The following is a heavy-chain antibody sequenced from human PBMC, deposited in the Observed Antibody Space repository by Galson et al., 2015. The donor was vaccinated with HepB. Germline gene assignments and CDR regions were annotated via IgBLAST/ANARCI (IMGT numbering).Heavy chain of an antibody. CDR1: GSSLTDLA. Sequence: SVKVSCKVAGSSLTDLAMHWVRQAPGEGLEWMGGFDPEDGETIYAQKFQGRVTMTEDTSTDTAYMELSNLKSEDTAVYFCATDSGGPYQLVLTYWGHGTLVSVSS. CDR2: FDPEDGET. J-gene: IGHJ4*01. CDR3: ATDSGGPYQLVLTY. V-gene: IGHV1-24*01. D-gene: IGHD1-1*01.